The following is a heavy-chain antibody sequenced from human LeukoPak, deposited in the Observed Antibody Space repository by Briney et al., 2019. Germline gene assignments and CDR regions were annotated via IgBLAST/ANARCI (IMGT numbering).Heavy chain of an antibody. CDR2: IYPGDSNT. CDR1: GYSFTSYW. D-gene: IGHD1-26*01. J-gene: IGHJ4*02. V-gene: IGHV5-51*01. CDR3: ARWGRGVGATQDYFDD. Sequence: GESLKISCKGSGYSFTSYWLGWVRQMPGKGLEWMGIIYPGDSNTRYNPSLQGQVTISADKSISTPYLQWSSLKASDTAMYYCARWGRGVGATQDYFDDWGQGTLVTVSS.